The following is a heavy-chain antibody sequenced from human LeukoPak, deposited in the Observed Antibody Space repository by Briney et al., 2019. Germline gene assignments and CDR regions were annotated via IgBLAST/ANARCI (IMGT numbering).Heavy chain of an antibody. CDR1: GGSISSYY. CDR3: ARHGSGFTATYYFDY. V-gene: IGHV4-4*07. D-gene: IGHD4-11*01. J-gene: IGHJ4*02. CDR2: IYTSGST. Sequence: SETLSLTCTVSGGSISSYYWSWIRQPAGKGLEWIGRIYTSGSTNYNPSLKSRVTMSVDTSKNQFSLKLSSVTAADTAVYYCARHGSGFTATYYFDYWGQGTLVTVSS.